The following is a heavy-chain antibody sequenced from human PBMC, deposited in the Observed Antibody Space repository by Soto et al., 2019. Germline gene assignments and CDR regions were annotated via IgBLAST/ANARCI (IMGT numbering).Heavy chain of an antibody. J-gene: IGHJ5*02. CDR3: VRDGKKNLRDWFDP. CDR1: GASISGFY. V-gene: IGHV4-4*07. CDR2: IYATGTT. D-gene: IGHD1-1*01. Sequence: PSETLSLTCTVSGASISGFYWSWIRKSAGKGLEWIGRIYATGTTDYNPSLKSRVMMSVDTSKKQFSLKLRSVTAADTDVYYCVRDGKKNLRDWFDPWGQGISVTVSS.